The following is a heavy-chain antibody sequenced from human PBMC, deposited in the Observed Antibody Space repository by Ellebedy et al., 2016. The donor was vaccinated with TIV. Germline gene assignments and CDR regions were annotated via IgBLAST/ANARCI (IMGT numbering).Heavy chain of an antibody. D-gene: IGHD1-26*01. CDR2: ISRNSGSI. CDR1: GFTFGDYA. J-gene: IGHJ3*02. CDR3: AKVTGREWDRPNVFDI. V-gene: IGHV3-9*01. Sequence: SLKISXAVSGFTFGDYAMHWVRQAPGKGLEWVSGISRNSGSIGYADSVKGRFTISRDNARNSLYLQMISLRVEDTALYYCAKVTGREWDRPNVFDIWGQGTMITVSS.